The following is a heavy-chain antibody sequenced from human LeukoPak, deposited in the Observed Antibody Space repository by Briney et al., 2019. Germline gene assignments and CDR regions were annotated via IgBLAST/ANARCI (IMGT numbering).Heavy chain of an antibody. D-gene: IGHD3-10*01. CDR1: GGSISSGGYS. CDR3: VRGPYGSSISNWFDP. J-gene: IGHJ5*02. Sequence: SETLSLTCAVSGGSISSGGYSWSWIRQTPGKGLEWSGYIYYNGDTHYNPSLNSRLSMSVDTPNKQFSLNLRSVTAADTAVYYGVRGPYGSSISNWFDPWGQGLLVTVSS. CDR2: IYYNGDT. V-gene: IGHV4-61*08.